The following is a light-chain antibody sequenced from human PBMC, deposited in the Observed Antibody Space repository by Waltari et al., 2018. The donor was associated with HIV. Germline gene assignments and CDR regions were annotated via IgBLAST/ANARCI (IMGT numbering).Light chain of an antibody. CDR3: KKYSSEPA. CDR2: SAS. CDR1: QGIKTY. Sequence: DIQMTKSPSSLSASVGDRVTITCRASQGIKTYVDWYEQKPGKPPILLIYSASTLESGVLARFSGRGSGTDFTLTISSLQPEDVGTYYCKKYSSEPAFGQGTKVEF. J-gene: IGKJ1*01. V-gene: IGKV1-27*01.